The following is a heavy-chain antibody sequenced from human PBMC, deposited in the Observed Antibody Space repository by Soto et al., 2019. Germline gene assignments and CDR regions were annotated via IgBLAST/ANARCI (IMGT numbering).Heavy chain of an antibody. V-gene: IGHV3-30*18. D-gene: IGHD3-10*01. CDR3: AKDRYYYGSGSYYYYYYGMDV. CDR1: GFTFSSYG. CDR2: ISYDGGNK. Sequence: GGSLRLSCAASGFTFSSYGMHWVRQAPGKGLEWVAVISYDGGNKYYADSVKGRFTISRDNSKNTLYLQMNSLRAEDTAVYYCAKDRYYYGSGSYYYYYYGMDVWGQGTTVTVSS. J-gene: IGHJ6*02.